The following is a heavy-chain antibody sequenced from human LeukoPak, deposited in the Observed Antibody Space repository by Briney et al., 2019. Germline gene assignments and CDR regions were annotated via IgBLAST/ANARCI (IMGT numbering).Heavy chain of an antibody. CDR1: GYTFTSYG. CDR2: ISAYNGNT. J-gene: IGHJ4*02. D-gene: IGHD3-22*01. Sequence: ASVKVSCKASGYTFTSYGISWVRQAPGQGLEWMGWISAYNGNTNYAQKLQGRVTMTTDTSTSTAYMELRSLRSDDTAVYYCARAYYYDSSGYCVYWGQGTLVTVSS. CDR3: ARAYYYDSSGYCVY. V-gene: IGHV1-18*01.